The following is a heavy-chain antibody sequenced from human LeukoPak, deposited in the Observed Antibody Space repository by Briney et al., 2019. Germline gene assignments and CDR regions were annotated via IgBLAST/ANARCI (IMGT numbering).Heavy chain of an antibody. Sequence: GGSLRLSCAASGFAFSNAWMSWVRQAPGQRPEWVGRVKSKPDGETTDYAAPVKGRFSISRDDSINTLYLQMNSLKTEDTAVYFCVKDLRWEIQSDYWGQGTLVTVSS. J-gene: IGHJ4*02. CDR3: VKDLRWEIQSDY. D-gene: IGHD1-26*01. CDR1: GFAFSNAW. CDR2: VKSKPDGETT. V-gene: IGHV3-15*01.